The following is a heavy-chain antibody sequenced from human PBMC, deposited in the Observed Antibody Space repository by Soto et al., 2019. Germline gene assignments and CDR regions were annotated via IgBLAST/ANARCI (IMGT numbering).Heavy chain of an antibody. CDR1: GWTFVRDA. Sequence: GGSLILSFSSSGWTFVRDAIHLGLQAPGKGLEWVAVISYDGSNKYYADSVKGPLTISRDHYKNKLYMKTHRMRTDDTDADHCERGRSSMNRLDYWGQGTLVTVS. D-gene: IGHD3-3*02. CDR3: ERGRSSMNRLDY. V-gene: IGHV3-30-3*01. J-gene: IGHJ4*02. CDR2: ISYDGSNK.